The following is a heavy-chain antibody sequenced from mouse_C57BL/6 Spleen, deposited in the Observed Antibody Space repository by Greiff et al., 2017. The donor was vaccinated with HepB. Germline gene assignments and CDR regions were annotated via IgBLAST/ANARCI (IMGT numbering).Heavy chain of an antibody. CDR2: ISDGGSYT. Sequence: EVKLVESGGGLVKPGGSLKLTCAASGFTFSSYAMSWVRQTPEKRLEWVATISDGGSYTYYPDNVKGRFTISRDNAKNNLYLQMSHLKSEDTAMYYCTREKSNYDDWYFDDWGTGTTVTVSS. CDR1: GFTFSSYA. V-gene: IGHV5-4*01. CDR3: TREKSNYDDWYFDD. J-gene: IGHJ1*03. D-gene: IGHD2-5*01.